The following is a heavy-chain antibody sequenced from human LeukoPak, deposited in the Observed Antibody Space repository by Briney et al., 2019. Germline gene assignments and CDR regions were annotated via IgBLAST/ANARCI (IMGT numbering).Heavy chain of an antibody. CDR2: ISWNSGSI. CDR3: ARYGSGSYYYYYGMDV. Sequence: GGSLRLSCAASGFTFDDYAMHWVRQAPGKGLEWVSGISWNSGSIVYADSVKGRFTISRDNAKNSLYLQMNSLRAEDTAVYYCARYGSGSYYYYYGMDVWGQGTTVTVSS. D-gene: IGHD3-10*01. J-gene: IGHJ6*02. CDR1: GFTFDDYA. V-gene: IGHV3-9*01.